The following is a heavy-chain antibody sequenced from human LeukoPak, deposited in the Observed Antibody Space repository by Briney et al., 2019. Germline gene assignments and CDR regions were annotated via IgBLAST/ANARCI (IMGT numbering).Heavy chain of an antibody. CDR2: TIPIFGSA. V-gene: IGHV1-69*13. D-gene: IGHD1-14*01. CDR1: GGTFSCYA. Sequence: SVNVSGKASGGTFSCYAISWVRQAPGQGLEWMGGTIPIFGSASYVQKFQGRVTITPDESMSRAYMELTNLTSEETAVYYCARGGGRLMNLFVPWGQGALVTVSS. J-gene: IGHJ5*02. CDR3: ARGGGRLMNLFVP.